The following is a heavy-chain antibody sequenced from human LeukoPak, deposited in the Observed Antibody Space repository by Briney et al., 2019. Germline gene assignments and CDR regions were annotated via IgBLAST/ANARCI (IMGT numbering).Heavy chain of an antibody. CDR3: AAVTTYYFDY. V-gene: IGHV1-46*01. D-gene: IGHD4-17*01. CDR2: INPSGGST. CDR1: GYTFTGYY. Sequence: GASVKVSCKASGYTFTGYYMHWMRQAPGQGLEWMGIINPSGGSTSYAQKFQGRVTMTRDTSTSTVYMELSSLRSEDTAVYYCAAVTTYYFDYWGQGTLVTVSS. J-gene: IGHJ4*02.